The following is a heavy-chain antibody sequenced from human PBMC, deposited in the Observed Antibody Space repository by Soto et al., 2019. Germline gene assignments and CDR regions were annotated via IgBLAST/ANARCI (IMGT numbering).Heavy chain of an antibody. Sequence: GGSLRLSCAASGFTFRSYWMHWVRQVPGKGLVWVSRIDSDGSSTYYADSVKGRFTISRDNAKNTVYLQMNSLRAEDTAVYYCARVWIAANGMDVWGQGTTVTVSS. CDR1: GFTFRSYW. CDR2: IDSDGSST. D-gene: IGHD5-12*01. V-gene: IGHV3-74*01. J-gene: IGHJ6*02. CDR3: ARVWIAANGMDV.